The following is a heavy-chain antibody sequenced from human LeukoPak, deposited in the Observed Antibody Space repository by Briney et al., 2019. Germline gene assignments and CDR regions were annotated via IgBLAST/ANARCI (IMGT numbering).Heavy chain of an antibody. J-gene: IGHJ4*02. CDR2: ISDNSGNT. CDR3: SNGRTSSGTLQHDY. D-gene: IGHD6-19*01. Sequence: PGGSLRLSCAASGFTFSSFAMSWVRQAPGQGLEWVSAISDNSGNTYYADSVKGRFTISRDNSENTLYLQMNSLRAEDTALYYCSNGRTSSGTLQHDYWGQGTLVTVSS. CDR1: GFTFSSFA. V-gene: IGHV3-23*01.